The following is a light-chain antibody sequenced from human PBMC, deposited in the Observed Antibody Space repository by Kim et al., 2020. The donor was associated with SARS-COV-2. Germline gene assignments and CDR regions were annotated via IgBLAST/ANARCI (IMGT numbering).Light chain of an antibody. CDR2: GTS. CDR3: HQYGTTPPIT. J-gene: IGKJ5*01. Sequence: PAESDTASCWASQRVRSNRLVWYQQRSGQAPRRLVYGTSNSATAILDSCSGRGVGTGFTIIASRLESEDSAVDYCHQYGTTPPITFGQGTRLEIK. V-gene: IGKV3-20*01. CDR1: QRVRSNR.